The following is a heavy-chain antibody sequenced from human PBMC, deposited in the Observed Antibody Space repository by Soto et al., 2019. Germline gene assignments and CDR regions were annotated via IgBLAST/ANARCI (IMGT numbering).Heavy chain of an antibody. J-gene: IGHJ4*02. Sequence: ASVKAASKASGSTLTSYAMHWVRQAPGQRLEWMGWINAGNGNTKYSQKFQGRVTITRDTSASTAYMELSSLRSEDTAVYYCARGSGPMIEWHWGQGTLVTVSS. CDR3: ARGSGPMIEWH. V-gene: IGHV1-3*01. CDR2: INAGNGNT. CDR1: GSTLTSYA. D-gene: IGHD3-22*01.